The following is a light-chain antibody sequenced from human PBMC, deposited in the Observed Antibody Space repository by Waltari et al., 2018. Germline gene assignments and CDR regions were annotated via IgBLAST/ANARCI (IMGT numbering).Light chain of an antibody. J-gene: IGLJ2*01. CDR1: SSNIGAGYD. CDR2: ANT. V-gene: IGLV1-40*01. Sequence: QSGLTQPPSVSGAPGQRVTIPCTGSSSNIGAGYDPHWYQLLPGTAPKLLTHANTNRPSGVPDRFSGSKSGTSASLAITGLQAEDEADYYCQSYDSSLSRSVFGGGTKLTVL. CDR3: QSYDSSLSRSV.